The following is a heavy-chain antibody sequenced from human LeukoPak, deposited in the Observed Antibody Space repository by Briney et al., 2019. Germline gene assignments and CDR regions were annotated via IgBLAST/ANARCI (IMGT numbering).Heavy chain of an antibody. V-gene: IGHV1-2*02. CDR1: GYTFTGYY. CDR3: ARGEDIAAPMDV. J-gene: IGHJ6*02. Sequence: ASVTVSCKASGYTFTGYYMYWVRQAPGQGPDWMGWINPKSGGTNYAQKFQGRVTMTRDTSISTAYMELRRLRSDDTAVYYCARGEDIAAPMDVWGQGTTVTVSS. D-gene: IGHD6-6*01. CDR2: INPKSGGT.